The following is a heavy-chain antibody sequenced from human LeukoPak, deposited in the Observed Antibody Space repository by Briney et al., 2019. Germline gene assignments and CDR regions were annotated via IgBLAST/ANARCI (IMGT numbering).Heavy chain of an antibody. V-gene: IGHV4-30-4*01. D-gene: IGHD4/OR15-4a*01. CDR3: ARELTYADY. CDR2: IYYNGST. CDR1: GGSISSGDYY. J-gene: IGHJ4*02. Sequence: PSEALSLTCTVSGGSISSGDYYWSWIRQPPGKGLEWIGYIYYNGSTYYNPSLKSRVTMSVDTSKNQFSLKLSSVTAADTAVYYCARELTYADYWGQGTLVTVSS.